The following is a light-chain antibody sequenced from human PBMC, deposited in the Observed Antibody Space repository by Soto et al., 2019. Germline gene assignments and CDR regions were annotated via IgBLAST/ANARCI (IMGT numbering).Light chain of an antibody. CDR3: SSYTSSSTYV. J-gene: IGLJ1*01. CDR1: SSDVGGYNY. Sequence: QSALTQPASVSGSPGQSITISCTGTSSDVGGYNYVSWYQQHPGKAPKLMIYDVSNRPSGVSNRFSGSKSGNTASLTISALQSEDEVDYYCSSYTSSSTYVFVTGTKLTVL. CDR2: DVS. V-gene: IGLV2-14*01.